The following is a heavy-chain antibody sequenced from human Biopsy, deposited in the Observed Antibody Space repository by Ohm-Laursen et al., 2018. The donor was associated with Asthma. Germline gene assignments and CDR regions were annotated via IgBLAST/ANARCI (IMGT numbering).Heavy chain of an antibody. CDR2: VYYSGST. D-gene: IGHD2-21*02. CDR3: ARGVDRVTGLLDHFDS. CDR1: GGSINNFY. V-gene: IGHV4-59*01. J-gene: IGHJ4*02. Sequence: GTLSLTWTVSGGSINNFYWSWIRQPPGKGLESIGHVYYSGSTNYNPSLKSRVTISIDASKNQFSLKLASVTAADTAVYYCARGVDRVTGLLDHFDSWGQGTLVTVSS.